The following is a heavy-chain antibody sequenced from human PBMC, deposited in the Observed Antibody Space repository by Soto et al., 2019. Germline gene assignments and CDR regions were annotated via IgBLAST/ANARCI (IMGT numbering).Heavy chain of an antibody. D-gene: IGHD2-15*01. J-gene: IGHJ4*02. CDR1: GFTFSSYA. CDR3: AKMFESPRLGYCSGGSCYSFDY. Sequence: GGSLRLSCAASGFTFSSYAMSWVRQAPGKGLEWVSAISGSGGSTYYADSVKGRFTISRDNSKNTLYLQMNSLRAEDTAVYYCAKMFESPRLGYCSGGSCYSFDYWGQGTLVTVSS. CDR2: ISGSGGST. V-gene: IGHV3-23*01.